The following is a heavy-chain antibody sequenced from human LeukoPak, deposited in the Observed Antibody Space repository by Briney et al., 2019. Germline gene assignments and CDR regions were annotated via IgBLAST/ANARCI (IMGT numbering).Heavy chain of an antibody. D-gene: IGHD1-26*01. Sequence: PSETLSLTCTVSGGSISSSSYYWGWIRQPPGKGLEWIGSIYYSGSTYYNPSLKSRVTISIDTSKNQFSLRLNSVTAADTAMYCCAKSGGYGLIDYWGQGTRVTVSS. CDR3: AKSGGYGLIDY. V-gene: IGHV4-39*01. CDR2: IYYSGST. J-gene: IGHJ4*02. CDR1: GGSISSSSYY.